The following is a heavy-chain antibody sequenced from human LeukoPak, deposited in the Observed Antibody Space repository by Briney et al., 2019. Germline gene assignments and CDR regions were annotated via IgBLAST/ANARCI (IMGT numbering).Heavy chain of an antibody. V-gene: IGHV3-48*01. CDR2: ISSSSNDAK. CDR1: RFNFSSYD. CDR3: AREGFRFSPYFDY. J-gene: IGHJ4*02. Sequence: GGSLRLSCAASRFNFSSYDMHWVRQAPGKGLEWISYISSSSNDAKYYADSVRGRFTISRDNAKQSLYLQMNSLRAEDTAVYYCAREGFRFSPYFDYWGQGTLVTVSS.